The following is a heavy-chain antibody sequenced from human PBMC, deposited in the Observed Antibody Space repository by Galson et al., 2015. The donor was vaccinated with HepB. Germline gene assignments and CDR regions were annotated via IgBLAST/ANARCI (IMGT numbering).Heavy chain of an antibody. V-gene: IGHV1-24*01. J-gene: IGHJ6*02. CDR3: ATISYYYYGMDV. CDR2: FDPEDGET. Sequence: SVKVSCKVSGYTLTELSMHWVRQAPGKGLEWMGGFDPEDGETIYAQKFQGRVTMTEDTSTDTAYMELSSLRSEDTAVYYCATISYYYYGMDVWGQGTTVTVSS. CDR1: GYTLTELS.